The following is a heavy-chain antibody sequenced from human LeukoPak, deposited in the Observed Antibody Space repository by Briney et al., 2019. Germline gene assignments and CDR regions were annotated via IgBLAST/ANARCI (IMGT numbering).Heavy chain of an antibody. CDR2: IGVSGDT. CDR3: AKDQGYLGDNWYGFWDY. CDR1: ELTFSLYA. V-gene: IGHV3-23*01. D-gene: IGHD5-24*01. Sequence: GGSLRLSCVASELTFSLYAMGWVRQAPGKGLEWVSGIGVSGDTYHADSVRGRFTISRDNSKNTVDLQMNNLRAEDTAVYYCAKDQGYLGDNWYGFWDYWGPGTLVTVSS. J-gene: IGHJ4*02.